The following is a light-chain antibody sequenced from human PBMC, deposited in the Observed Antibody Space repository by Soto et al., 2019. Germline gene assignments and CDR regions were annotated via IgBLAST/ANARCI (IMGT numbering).Light chain of an antibody. CDR1: SSDVGGYDY. J-gene: IGLJ1*01. CDR2: EVS. Sequence: QSALTQPASVSGSPGQSITISCTGTSSDVGGYDYVSWYQQHPGEAPKLMIYEVSNRPSGVSNRFSGSKSGNTASLTISGLQAEDEADYNCSSYASRSNLVFGNRTKGTVL. V-gene: IGLV2-14*01. CDR3: SSYASRSNLV.